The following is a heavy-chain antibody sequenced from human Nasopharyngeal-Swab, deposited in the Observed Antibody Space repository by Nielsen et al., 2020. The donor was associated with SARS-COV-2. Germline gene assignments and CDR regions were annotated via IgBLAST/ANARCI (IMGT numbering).Heavy chain of an antibody. D-gene: IGHD2-15*01. CDR2: IYYSGST. CDR3: ARRGAGGKKGAFDI. J-gene: IGHJ3*02. V-gene: IGHV4-59*08. Sequence: WIRQPPGQGLEWIGYIYYSGSTNYNPSLKSRVTISVDPSKDQFSLKLSSETAADTAVYYCARRGAGGKKGAFDIWGQGTMVTVSS.